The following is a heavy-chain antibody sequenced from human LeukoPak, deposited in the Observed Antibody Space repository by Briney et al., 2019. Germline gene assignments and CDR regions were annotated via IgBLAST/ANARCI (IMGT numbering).Heavy chain of an antibody. J-gene: IGHJ4*02. CDR3: AKDLIVSGTATILDY. CDR1: GFTFSSYG. Sequence: SLRLSCAASGFTFSSYGMQWVRRAPGKGLEWVAVISYDASYENYADSVKGRFTISRDNSKNTLYLQMNSLRAEDTAVYYCAKDLIVSGTATILDYWGQGTLVTVSS. V-gene: IGHV3-30*18. CDR2: ISYDASYE. D-gene: IGHD5-24*01.